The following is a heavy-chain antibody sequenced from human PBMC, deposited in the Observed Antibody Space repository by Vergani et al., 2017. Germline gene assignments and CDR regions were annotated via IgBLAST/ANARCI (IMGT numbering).Heavy chain of an antibody. CDR3: ARDLLPGTLLLLAY. V-gene: IGHV3-11*04. CDR1: GFTFSDFY. J-gene: IGHJ4*02. D-gene: IGHD1-7*01. Sequence: QVQLVASGGGLVKPGGSLRLTCAASGFTFSDFYMSWLRQAPGKGLEWLSYISSSRTTIYYADSVKGRFTISRDNAKNSLYLQMNNLRVEDTAVYYCARDLLPGTLLLLAYWGQGTLISVSS. CDR2: ISSSRTTI.